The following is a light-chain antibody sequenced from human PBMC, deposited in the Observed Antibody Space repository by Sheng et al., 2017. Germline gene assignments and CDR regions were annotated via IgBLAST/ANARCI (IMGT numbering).Light chain of an antibody. J-gene: IGKJ4*01. V-gene: IGKV3-15*01. CDR3: QQYGRS. Sequence: EIVMTQSPGTLSVSPGERATLSCRASQSVSSNLAWYQQKPGQAPRLLIYGASSRATGIPARFSGSGSGTEFTLTISSLQSEDFAVYYCQQYGRSFGGGTKVQIK. CDR2: GAS. CDR1: QSVSSN.